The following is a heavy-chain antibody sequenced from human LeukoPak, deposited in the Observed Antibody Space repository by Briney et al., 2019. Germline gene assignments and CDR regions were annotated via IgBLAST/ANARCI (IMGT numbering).Heavy chain of an antibody. J-gene: IGHJ4*02. CDR3: ARDVGAGILWFGELSVLGY. D-gene: IGHD3-10*01. CDR2: ISSSGSTI. Sequence: PGGSLRLSCAASGFTFSDYYMSWIRQAPGKGLEWVSYISSSGSTIYYADSVKGRFTISRDNAKNSLYLQMNSLRAEDTAVYYCARDVGAGILWFGELSVLGYWGQGTLVTVSS. CDR1: GFTFSDYY. V-gene: IGHV3-11*01.